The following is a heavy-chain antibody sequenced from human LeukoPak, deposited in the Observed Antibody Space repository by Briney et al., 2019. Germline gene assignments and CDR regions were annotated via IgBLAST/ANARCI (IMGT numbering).Heavy chain of an antibody. CDR3: ASDYSGSLP. V-gene: IGHV3-53*05. CDR2: IYSGGKV. CDR1: GFSVSRTY. Sequence: GGSLRLSCAASGFSVSRTYMSWVRQAPGKGLEWVSVIYSGGKVYYIDSVKGRFTISRDTSKNTLYLQMNSLRAEDTAVYYCASDYSGSLPWGQGTLVTVSS. D-gene: IGHD1-26*01. J-gene: IGHJ4*02.